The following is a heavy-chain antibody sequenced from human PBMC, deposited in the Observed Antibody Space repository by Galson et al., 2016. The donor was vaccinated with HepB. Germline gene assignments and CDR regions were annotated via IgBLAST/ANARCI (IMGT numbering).Heavy chain of an antibody. CDR3: AKDLASSSSYPGDV. V-gene: IGHV3-23*01. D-gene: IGHD6-13*01. CDR1: GFTFSSYA. CDR2: ISGNGGTT. J-gene: IGHJ6*02. Sequence: SLRLSCAASGFTFSSYAMSWVRQAPGKGLEWVSAISGNGGTTYYADSVKGQFTISRDNTKNTLYLQMNSLRAEDTAVYYCAKDLASSSSYPGDVWGQGTTVTVSS.